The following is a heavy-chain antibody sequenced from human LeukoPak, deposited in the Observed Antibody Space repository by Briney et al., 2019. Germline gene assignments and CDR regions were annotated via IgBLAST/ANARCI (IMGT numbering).Heavy chain of an antibody. V-gene: IGHV3-21*01. CDR3: ARDITVNYYYGMDV. CDR2: ISSSSSYI. D-gene: IGHD1-14*01. CDR1: GFTFSSYS. Sequence: GGSLRLSCAASGFTFSSYSMNWVRQAPGKGLEWVSSISSSSSYIYYADSVKGRFTISRDNAKNSLYLQMNSLRAEDTAVYYCARDITVNYYYGMDVWGQGTMVTVSS. J-gene: IGHJ6*02.